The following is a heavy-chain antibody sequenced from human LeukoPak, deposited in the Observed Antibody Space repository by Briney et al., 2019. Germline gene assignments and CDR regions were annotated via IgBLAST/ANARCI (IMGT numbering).Heavy chain of an antibody. CDR2: IYYSGST. D-gene: IGHD5-12*01. CDR3: ARGGGGYSEPLDY. CDR1: GGSISSSSYY. Sequence: PSETLSLTCTVSGGSISSSSYYWGWIRQPPGKGLEWIGSIYYSGSTYYNPSLKSRVTISVDTSKNQFSLKLSSVTAADTAVYYCARGGGGYSEPLDYWGQGTLVTVSS. J-gene: IGHJ4*02. V-gene: IGHV4-39*01.